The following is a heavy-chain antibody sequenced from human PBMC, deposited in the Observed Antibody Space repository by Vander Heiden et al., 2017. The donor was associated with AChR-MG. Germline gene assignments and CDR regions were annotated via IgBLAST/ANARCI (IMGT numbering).Heavy chain of an antibody. Sequence: EVQLVESGGGLVKHGGPLGLSCAAPGFPFSSDSMNWGRQAPGKGLEWVSSSSSSSSYIYYADSVKGRFTIARDNAKNSLYLQMNSLRAEDTAVYYCARIGEKNADPLDYWGQGTLVTVSS. CDR1: GFPFSSDS. CDR2: SSSSSSYI. V-gene: IGHV3-21*01. D-gene: IGHD3-10*01. CDR3: ARIGEKNADPLDY. J-gene: IGHJ4*02.